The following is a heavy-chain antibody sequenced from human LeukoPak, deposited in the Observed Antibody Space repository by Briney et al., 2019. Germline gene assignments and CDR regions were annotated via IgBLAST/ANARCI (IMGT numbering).Heavy chain of an antibody. V-gene: IGHV1-69*06. D-gene: IGHD6-19*01. Sequence: SVKVSCKASGGTFSSYAISWVRQAPGQGLEWMGGIIPIFGTANYAQKFQGRVTITADKSTSTAYMELSSLRSEDTAVYYCARHALRSSGWYLPNWFDPWGQGTLVTVSS. J-gene: IGHJ5*02. CDR1: GGTFSSYA. CDR2: IIPIFGTA. CDR3: ARHALRSSGWYLPNWFDP.